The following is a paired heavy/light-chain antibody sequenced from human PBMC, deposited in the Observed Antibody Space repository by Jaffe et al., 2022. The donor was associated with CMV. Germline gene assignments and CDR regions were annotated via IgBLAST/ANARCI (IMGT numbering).Heavy chain of an antibody. CDR2: INPNSGGP. V-gene: IGHV1-2*02. CDR3: ARTPSCGGVSCYSLDY. CDR1: GYTFTGYY. Sequence: QVQLVQSGAEVKKPGASVKVSCKASGYTFTGYYMHWVRQAPGQGLEWMGWINPNSGGPNYAQKFQGRVTMTRDTSISTAYMELSRLRSDDTALYYCARTPSCGGVSCYSLDYWGQGTLVTVSS. J-gene: IGHJ4*02. D-gene: IGHD2-15*01.
Light chain of an antibody. J-gene: IGLJ2*01. Sequence: QLVLTQSPSASASLGASVKLTCTLSSGHSSYAIAWHQQQPEKGPRYLMKLNSDGSHNKGDGIPDRFSGSSSGAERYLTISSLQSEDEADYYCQTWGTGLVVFGGGTKLTVL. CDR3: QTWGTGLVV. CDR2: LNSDGSH. CDR1: SGHSSYA. V-gene: IGLV4-69*01.